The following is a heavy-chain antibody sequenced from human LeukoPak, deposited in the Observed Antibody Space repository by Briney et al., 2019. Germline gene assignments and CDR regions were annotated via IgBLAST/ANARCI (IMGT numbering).Heavy chain of an antibody. D-gene: IGHD4-17*01. CDR3: ARRLRQNLFDP. Sequence: SETLSLTCTVSGVSISSDYWSWIRLPPGKGLEWIGYVYYSGSSNYNPSLKSRVTMSVDTSKNQFSLRLTSVTAADTAVYYCARRLRQNLFDPWGQGTLVTVSS. J-gene: IGHJ5*02. V-gene: IGHV4-59*08. CDR2: VYYSGSS. CDR1: GVSISSDY.